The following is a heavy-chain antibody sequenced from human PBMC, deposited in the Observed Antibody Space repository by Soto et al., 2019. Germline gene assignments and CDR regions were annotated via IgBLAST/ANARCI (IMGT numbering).Heavy chain of an antibody. Sequence: QVQLVESGGGVVQPGRSLRLSCAASGFTFSSYAMHWVRQAPGKGLEWVAVISYDGTNKYYADSVKGRFTISIDNSKNTLYLQMNSLRAEDTAVYYCARDNMVIGGDAFDIWGQGTMVTVSS. CDR3: ARDNMVIGGDAFDI. D-gene: IGHD2-21*01. CDR2: ISYDGTNK. V-gene: IGHV3-30-3*01. CDR1: GFTFSSYA. J-gene: IGHJ3*02.